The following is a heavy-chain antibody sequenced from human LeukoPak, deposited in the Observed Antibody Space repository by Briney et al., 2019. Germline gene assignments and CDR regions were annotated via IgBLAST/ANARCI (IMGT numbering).Heavy chain of an antibody. CDR3: ARDRHSSSWPNDAFDI. D-gene: IGHD6-13*01. CDR2: IIPIFGTA. CDR1: GGTFSSYA. Sequence: SVKVSCKASGGTFSSYANSWVRQAPGQGLEWMGGIIPIFGTANYAQKFQGRVTITADESTSTAYMELSSLRSEDTAVYYCARDRHSSSWPNDAFDIWGQGTMVTVSS. V-gene: IGHV1-69*13. J-gene: IGHJ3*02.